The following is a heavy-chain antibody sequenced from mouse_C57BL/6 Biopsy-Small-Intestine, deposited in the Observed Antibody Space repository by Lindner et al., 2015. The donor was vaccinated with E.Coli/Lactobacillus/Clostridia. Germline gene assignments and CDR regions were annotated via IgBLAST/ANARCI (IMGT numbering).Heavy chain of an antibody. CDR1: GYTFTNYE. CDR2: MHPNSGNT. Sequence: SVKVSCKASGYTFTNYEINWVRQAAGQGLEWMGWMHPNSGNTGYAQKFQGRVTMTRNTSISTAYMELSSLTSDDTAVYYCARPYSGASRDLDYWGQGTLVTVSS. CDR3: ARPYSGASRDLDY. V-gene: IGHV1S55*01. J-gene: IGHJ4*01. D-gene: IGHD3-3*01.